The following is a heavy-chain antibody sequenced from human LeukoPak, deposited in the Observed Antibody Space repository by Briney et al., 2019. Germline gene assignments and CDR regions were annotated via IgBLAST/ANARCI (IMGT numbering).Heavy chain of an antibody. J-gene: IGHJ4*02. CDR3: ARHYSSGWYFVAH. CDR1: GGSISSYY. Sequence: SETLSLTCTVSGGSISSYYWSWIRQPPGKGLEWIGYIYYSGSTNYNPSLKSRVTISVDTSKNQFSLKLSSVTAADTAVYYCARHYSSGWYFVAHWGQGTLVTVSS. CDR2: IYYSGST. V-gene: IGHV4-59*08. D-gene: IGHD6-19*01.